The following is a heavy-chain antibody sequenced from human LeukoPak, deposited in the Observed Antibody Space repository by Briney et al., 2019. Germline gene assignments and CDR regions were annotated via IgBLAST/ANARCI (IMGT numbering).Heavy chain of an antibody. CDR2: ISYDVSIK. Sequence: PGGTLRLSCAASGFTFSDFGIHWVGQDPPQGLEWPGLISYDVSIKYHAHPPNGRSTTSPDNSKNTLYLQMNSLRAEDPAVYYCAKDLYPSLTWIDCWGQGTLVTVSA. CDR3: AKDLYPSLTWIDC. J-gene: IGHJ4*02. V-gene: IGHV3-30*18. CDR1: GFTFSDFG. D-gene: IGHD2-8*01.